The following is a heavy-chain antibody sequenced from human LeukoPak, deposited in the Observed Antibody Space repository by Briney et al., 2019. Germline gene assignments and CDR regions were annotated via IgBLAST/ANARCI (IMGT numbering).Heavy chain of an antibody. D-gene: IGHD3-16*01. Sequence: QAGGSLRLSCAASGFTFSSYEMNWVRQAPGKGLEWVSYISSSGSTIYYADSVKGRFTISRDNAKNSLYLQMNGLRAEDTAVYYCARVGLQYNWFDPWGQGTLVTVSS. CDR1: GFTFSSYE. CDR2: ISSSGSTI. CDR3: ARVGLQYNWFDP. V-gene: IGHV3-48*03. J-gene: IGHJ5*02.